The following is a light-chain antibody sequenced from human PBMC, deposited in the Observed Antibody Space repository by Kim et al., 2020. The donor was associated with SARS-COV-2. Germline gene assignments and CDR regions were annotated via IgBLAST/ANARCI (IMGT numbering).Light chain of an antibody. J-gene: IGKJ2*01. CDR1: QAISNY. CDR3: QQYNSRPYT. Sequence: SAPVGCQVTMTFRASQAISNYLAWYQHKPGKAPKFLIYAASRLQNGVPSKFSGSGSGTDFTLTISSLQPEDFAIYYCQQYNSRPYTFGQGTKLEI. CDR2: AAS. V-gene: IGKV1-16*02.